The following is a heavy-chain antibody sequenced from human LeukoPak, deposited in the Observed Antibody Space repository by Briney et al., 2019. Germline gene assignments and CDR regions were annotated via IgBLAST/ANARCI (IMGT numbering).Heavy chain of an antibody. D-gene: IGHD3-16*01. V-gene: IGHV3-23*01. CDR3: AKGPFSPPFFYYMDV. CDR2: LSAIDQST. CDR1: GFPFSRIA. J-gene: IGHJ6*03. Sequence: GGSLRLSCAASGFPFSRIAMTWVRQAPGKGLEWVSILSAIDQSTHYADSVKGRFTISRDNSKNTLYLQMNSLRAEDTAIYYCAKGPFSPPFFYYMDVWGKGTTVTVSS.